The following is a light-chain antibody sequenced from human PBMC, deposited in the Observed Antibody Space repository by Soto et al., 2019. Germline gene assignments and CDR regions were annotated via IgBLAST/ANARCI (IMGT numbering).Light chain of an antibody. CDR2: DNT. Sequence: QAVVTQPPSVSGAPGQRVTISCTGSSSNIGAGYAVHWYQQFPGIAPKLLIYDNTNRPSGVPDRFSGSKSGTSASLAITGRQSEDEADYYCQSYDSSLSGSVFGGGTKLTVL. CDR3: QSYDSSLSGSV. V-gene: IGLV1-40*01. CDR1: SSNIGAGYA. J-gene: IGLJ2*01.